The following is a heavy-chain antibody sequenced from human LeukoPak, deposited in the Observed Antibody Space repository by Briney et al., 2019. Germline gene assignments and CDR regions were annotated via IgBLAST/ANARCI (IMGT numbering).Heavy chain of an antibody. J-gene: IGHJ6*02. D-gene: IGHD3-10*01. CDR2: IGWDGGTT. V-gene: IGHV3-43*01. CDR1: GFTFDDYT. CDR3: AKDSMVRGFQYYGMDV. Sequence: GGSLRLSCAASGFTFDDYTMHWVRQPPGKGLEWVALIGWDGGTTYSADSVKGRFTISRDNSKNSLYLQMNSLRTEDTALYYSAKDSMVRGFQYYGMDVWGQGTTVTVSS.